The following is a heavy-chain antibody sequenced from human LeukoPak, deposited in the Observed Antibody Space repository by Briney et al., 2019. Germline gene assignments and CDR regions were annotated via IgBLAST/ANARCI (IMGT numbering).Heavy chain of an antibody. D-gene: IGHD3-3*01. Sequence: PGGSLRLSCAASGFTFSNAWMSWVRQAPGKGLEWVGRIKSKTDGGTTDYAAPVKGRFTISRDDSKNTLYLQMNSLKTEDTAVYYCTTGPIFGVVIRPLDFDYWGQGTLVTVSS. CDR2: IKSKTDGGTT. V-gene: IGHV3-15*01. J-gene: IGHJ4*02. CDR3: TTGPIFGVVIRPLDFDY. CDR1: GFTFSNAW.